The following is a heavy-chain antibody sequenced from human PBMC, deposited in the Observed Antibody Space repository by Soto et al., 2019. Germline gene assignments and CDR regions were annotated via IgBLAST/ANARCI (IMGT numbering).Heavy chain of an antibody. V-gene: IGHV4-30-2*01. CDR1: GDSISRDGYS. CDR3: AREMSYYFDS. Sequence: QVQLQESGSGLVKPSQTLVLTCTVSGDSISRDGYSWSWLRQPPGKGLEWIGYIYHSGATYYNPSLKSRVTTSIDKSKNQFSLRLASVXXXDTAVYYCAREMSYYFDSWGHGTLVT. CDR2: IYHSGAT. J-gene: IGHJ4*01.